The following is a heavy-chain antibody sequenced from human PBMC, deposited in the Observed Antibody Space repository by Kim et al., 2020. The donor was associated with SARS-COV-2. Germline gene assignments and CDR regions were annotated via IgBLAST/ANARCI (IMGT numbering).Heavy chain of an antibody. J-gene: IGHJ6*02. CDR3: ARALNPVGATPYYGMDV. D-gene: IGHD1-26*01. V-gene: IGHV3-11*06. Sequence: VKGRFTISRDNAKNSLYLQMNSLRAEDTAVYYCARALNPVGATPYYGMDVWGQGTTVTVSS.